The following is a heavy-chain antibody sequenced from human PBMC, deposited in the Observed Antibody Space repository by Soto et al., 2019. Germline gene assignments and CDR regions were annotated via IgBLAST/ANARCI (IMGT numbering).Heavy chain of an antibody. J-gene: IGHJ5*02. CDR1: GGSIRSDDYY. V-gene: IGHV4-30-4*01. CDR2: IYYSGST. CDR3: ARRQGLNWFDP. Sequence: QVQLQESGPGLVKPSQTLSLTCTVSGGSIRSDDYYWSWIRQPPEKGLEWIGYIYYSGSTYHNPSLKSRLTISVDTSKNQFSLKLSSVTAADTAVYYCARRQGLNWFDPWGQGTLVTVS.